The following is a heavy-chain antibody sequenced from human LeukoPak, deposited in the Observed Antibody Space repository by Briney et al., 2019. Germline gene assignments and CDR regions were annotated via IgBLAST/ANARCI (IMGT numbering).Heavy chain of an antibody. J-gene: IGHJ3*02. V-gene: IGHV1-18*01. CDR2: ISAYNGNT. CDR1: GYTFTSYG. Sequence: ASVKVSCKASGYTFTSYGISWVRQAPGQGLEWMRWISAYNGNTNYAQKLQGRVTMTTDTSTSTAYMELRSLRSDDTAVYYCASNIMVRDAFDIWGQGTMVTVSS. CDR3: ASNIMVRDAFDI. D-gene: IGHD3-10*01.